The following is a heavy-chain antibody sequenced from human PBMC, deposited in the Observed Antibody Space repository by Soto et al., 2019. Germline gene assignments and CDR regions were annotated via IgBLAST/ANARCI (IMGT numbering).Heavy chain of an antibody. J-gene: IGHJ4*02. CDR2: TYYRSKWYN. V-gene: IGHV6-1*01. CDR1: GDSVSSNSAA. D-gene: IGHD3-10*01. Sequence: SQTLSLTCAIPGDSVSSNSAAWNWIRQSPSRGLEWLGRTYYRSKWYNDYAVSVKSRITINPDTSKSQFSLQLNSVTPENTAVYYCARDRNYYGSGSYYLDYFDYWGQGTLVTVSS. CDR3: ARDRNYYGSGSYYLDYFDY.